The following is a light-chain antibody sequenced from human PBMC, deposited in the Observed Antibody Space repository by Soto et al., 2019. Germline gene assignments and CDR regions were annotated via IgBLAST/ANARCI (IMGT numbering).Light chain of an antibody. V-gene: IGLV2-14*01. CDR2: EVS. CDR3: SSYTTSNTWL. Sequence: QSALTQPASVSGSPGQSITISCTATTSDVGGFDSVSWYQQHPGTAPRVIIYEVSNRPSGVSYRFSGSKSANTASLNISGLQADDESDYYCSSYTTSNTWLFGGGTKVTVL. J-gene: IGLJ3*02. CDR1: TSDVGGFDS.